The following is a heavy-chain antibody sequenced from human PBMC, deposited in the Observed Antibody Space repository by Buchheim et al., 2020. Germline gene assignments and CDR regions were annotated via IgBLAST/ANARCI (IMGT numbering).Heavy chain of an antibody. V-gene: IGHV3-74*01. J-gene: IGHJ4*02. CDR3: ARDSADGYNYFPDY. Sequence: VQLVESGGGLVQPGGSLRLSCAASGFTFSNYWMHWVRHAPGKGLVWVSRISNEGSSITYADSVKGRFTISRDNAKNSLYLQMNSLRAEDTAVYYCARDSADGYNYFPDYWGQGTL. CDR1: GFTFSNYW. D-gene: IGHD5-24*01. CDR2: ISNEGSSI.